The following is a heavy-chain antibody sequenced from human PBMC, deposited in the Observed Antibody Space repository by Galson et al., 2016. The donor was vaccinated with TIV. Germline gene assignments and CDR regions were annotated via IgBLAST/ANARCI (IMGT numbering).Heavy chain of an antibody. CDR2: TYYRSKWYN. CDR3: ARGPHPSHIVLRGPPPTWFDP. CDR1: GDSVSSNRAA. J-gene: IGHJ5*02. Sequence: CAISGDSVSSNRAAWNWIRQSPSRGPEWLGRTYYRSKWYNDYALSVKSRITINIDTSKNQVSLRLNSVTPEDTAVYYCARGPHPSHIVLRGPPPTWFDPWGQGTLVTVSS. D-gene: IGHD3-10*01. V-gene: IGHV6-1*01.